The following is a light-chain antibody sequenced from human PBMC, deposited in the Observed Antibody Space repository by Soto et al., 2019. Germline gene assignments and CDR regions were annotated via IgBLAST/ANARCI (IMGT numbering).Light chain of an antibody. CDR2: SNN. V-gene: IGLV1-44*01. J-gene: IGLJ3*02. CDR3: ATWDDSLNGPWV. Sequence: QSVLTQPPSASGTPGQRVTISCSGSSSNIGGYTVNWYQHLPGTAPKLLIYSNNQRPSGVPDRFSGSKSGTSASLAISGLQSEDEAGYYCATWDDSLNGPWVFGGGTKLTVL. CDR1: SSNIGGYT.